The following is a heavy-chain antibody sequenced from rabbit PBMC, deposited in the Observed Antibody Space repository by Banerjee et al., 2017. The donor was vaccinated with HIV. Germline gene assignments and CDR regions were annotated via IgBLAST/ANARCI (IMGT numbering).Heavy chain of an antibody. V-gene: IGHV1S40*01. CDR3: ARESYGGDAYAAGTFDL. J-gene: IGHJ4*01. CDR1: GFSFSASYY. Sequence: QSLEESGGALFKPGASLTLTCTASGFSFSASYYMCWVRQAPGKGLEWIACIYAGSSGSTYSASWAKGRFTISKTSSTTVTLQMTSLTAADTATYFCARESYGGDAYAAGTFDLWGPGTLVTVS. D-gene: IGHD6-1*01. CDR2: IYAGSSGST.